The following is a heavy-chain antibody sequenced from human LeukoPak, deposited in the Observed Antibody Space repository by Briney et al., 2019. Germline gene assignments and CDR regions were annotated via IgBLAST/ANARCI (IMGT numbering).Heavy chain of an antibody. Sequence: PSETLSLTCAVYGGSFSGYYWSWIRQPPGKGLEWIGEINHSGSTNYNPSLKSRVTISVDTSKNQFSLKLSSVTAADTAVYYCARDYGVTGTTFSDYWGQGTLVTVSS. CDR2: INHSGST. J-gene: IGHJ4*02. D-gene: IGHD1-7*01. CDR3: ARDYGVTGTTFSDY. V-gene: IGHV4-34*01. CDR1: GGSFSGYY.